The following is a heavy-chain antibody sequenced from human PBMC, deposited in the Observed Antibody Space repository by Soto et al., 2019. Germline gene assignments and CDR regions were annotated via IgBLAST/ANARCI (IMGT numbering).Heavy chain of an antibody. J-gene: IGHJ6*02. CDR1: GGSISISNW. Sequence: PSETLSRTCAVSGGSISISNWWSWVRQPPGKGLEWIGEIYHSGGTNYNPSLKSRVTISVDKSKNQFSLKLSSVTAADTAVYYCARDLEMATIIDYYYGMDVWGQGTTVTVSS. CDR3: ARDLEMATIIDYYYGMDV. CDR2: IYHSGGT. V-gene: IGHV4-4*02. D-gene: IGHD5-12*01.